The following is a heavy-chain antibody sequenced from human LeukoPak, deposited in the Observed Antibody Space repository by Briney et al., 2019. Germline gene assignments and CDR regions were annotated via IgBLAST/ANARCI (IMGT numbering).Heavy chain of an antibody. CDR1: GGSISSGGYS. V-gene: IGHV4-30-2*01. CDR2: IYHSGST. CDR3: ARGKVWFGRGYFDY. D-gene: IGHD3-10*01. Sequence: SETLSPTCAVSGGSISSGGYSWSWIRQPPGKGLEWIGYIYHSGSTYYNPSLKSRVTISVDRSKNQFSLKLSSVTAADTAVYYCARGKVWFGRGYFDYWGQGTLVTVSS. J-gene: IGHJ4*02.